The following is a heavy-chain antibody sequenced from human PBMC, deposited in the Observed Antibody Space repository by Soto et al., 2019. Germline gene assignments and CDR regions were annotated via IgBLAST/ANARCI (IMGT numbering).Heavy chain of an antibody. V-gene: IGHV1-69*06. CDR1: GGTFSSYA. Sequence: QVQLVQSGAEVKKPGSSVKVSCKASGGTFSSYAISWVRQAPGQGLEWMGGIIPIFGTANYAQKFQGRVTITADKSTSTAYMELSRLRSEDTAVYYCARDFGENYYDSSGYYYEVGYWGQGTLVTVSS. CDR3: ARDFGENYYDSSGYYYEVGY. CDR2: IIPIFGTA. J-gene: IGHJ4*02. D-gene: IGHD3-22*01.